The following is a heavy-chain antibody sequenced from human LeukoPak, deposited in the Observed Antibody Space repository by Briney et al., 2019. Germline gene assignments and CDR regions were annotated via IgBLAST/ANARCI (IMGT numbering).Heavy chain of an antibody. CDR2: INHSGST. Sequence: KPSETLSLTCTVSGGSISSYYWSWIRQPPGKGLEWIGEINHSGSTSYNPSLKSRVTISVDTSKNQFSLKLSSVTAADTAVYYCARGLGDGRPPFDYWGQGTLVTVSS. CDR1: GGSISSYY. CDR3: ARGLGDGRPPFDY. D-gene: IGHD5-24*01. J-gene: IGHJ4*02. V-gene: IGHV4-34*01.